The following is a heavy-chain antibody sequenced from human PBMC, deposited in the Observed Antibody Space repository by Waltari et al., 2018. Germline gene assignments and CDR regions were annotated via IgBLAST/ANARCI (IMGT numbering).Heavy chain of an antibody. Sequence: EVQLVESGGGLVQPGRSLRLSCAASGFTFDDYALHWVRQAPGKGLEWVSGISWNSGSIGYADSVKGRFTISRDNAKNSLYLQMNSLRAEDMALYYCAKDSSSGGLDYWGQGTLVTVSS. CDR1: GFTFDDYA. CDR2: ISWNSGSI. V-gene: IGHV3-9*03. D-gene: IGHD2-15*01. J-gene: IGHJ4*02. CDR3: AKDSSSGGLDY.